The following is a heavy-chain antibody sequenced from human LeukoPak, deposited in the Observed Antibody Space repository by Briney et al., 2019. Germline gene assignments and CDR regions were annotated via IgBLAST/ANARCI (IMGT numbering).Heavy chain of an antibody. J-gene: IGHJ3*02. CDR1: GYTFTTYA. CDR3: ARELKLVRDHDAFDI. D-gene: IGHD6-13*01. V-gene: IGHV7-4-1*02. CDR2: INTDTRNP. Sequence: ASVKVSCKASGYTFTTYAMHWVRQAPGQGLEWMGWINTDTRNPTYAQGFTGRFVFSLDTSVSTAYLQISSLKAEDTAVYYCARELKLVRDHDAFDIWGQGTMVTVSS.